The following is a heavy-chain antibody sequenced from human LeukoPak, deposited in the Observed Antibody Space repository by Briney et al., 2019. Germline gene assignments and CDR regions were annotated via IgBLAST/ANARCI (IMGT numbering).Heavy chain of an antibody. CDR2: ISSSSSYI. J-gene: IGHJ4*02. D-gene: IGHD3-10*01. CDR3: ARTGPGDNHDY. V-gene: IGHV3-21*01. Sequence: WVSSISSSSSYIYYADSVKGRFTISRDNAKNSLYLQMNSLRAEDTAVYYCARTGPGDNHDYWGQGTLVTVSS.